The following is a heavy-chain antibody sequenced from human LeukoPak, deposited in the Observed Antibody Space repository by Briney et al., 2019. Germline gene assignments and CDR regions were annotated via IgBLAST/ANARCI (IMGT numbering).Heavy chain of an antibody. Sequence: PLASVNVSCKASGYTFTNYYIHWMRQAPGQGLEWVGIINLNAVTTRYAQKFQGRITVTRDTSTSTVYMELSSLRSEDTAVYFCAREGAAEAKNFDYWGQGTLVIVSS. CDR2: INLNAVTT. CDR3: AREGAAEAKNFDY. V-gene: IGHV1-46*01. D-gene: IGHD6-25*01. CDR1: GYTFTNYY. J-gene: IGHJ4*02.